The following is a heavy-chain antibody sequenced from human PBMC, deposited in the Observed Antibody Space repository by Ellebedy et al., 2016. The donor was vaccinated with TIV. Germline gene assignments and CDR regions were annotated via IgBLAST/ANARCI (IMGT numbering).Heavy chain of an antibody. Sequence: LTFSRDNAKNSLFLQMNGLRAEDTAVYYCARDPALPRGRFDTWGQGTLVTVSS. CDR3: ARDPALPRGRFDT. V-gene: IGHV3-11*05. J-gene: IGHJ5*02.